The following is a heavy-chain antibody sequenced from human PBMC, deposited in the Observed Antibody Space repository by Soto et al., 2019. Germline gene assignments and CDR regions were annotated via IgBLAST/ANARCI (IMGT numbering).Heavy chain of an antibody. CDR1: GFTFTTFG. D-gene: IGHD3-10*01. V-gene: IGHV3-23*01. J-gene: IGHJ4*02. CDR3: AKRQRGDGFAVDF. CDR2: ISSNGGST. Sequence: EVQLLESGGGLVQPGQSLRLSFVASGFTFTTFGMIWVRQAPGKGLEGVSGISSNGGSTYYADSVEGRFTISRDNSKNTLYLQLNSLRVEDTALFYCAKRQRGDGFAVDFWGRGTLVTVSS.